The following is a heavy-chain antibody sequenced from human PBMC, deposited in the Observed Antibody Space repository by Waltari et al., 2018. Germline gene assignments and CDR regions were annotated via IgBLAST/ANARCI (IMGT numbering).Heavy chain of an antibody. CDR3: ASPKTYYYYGMAV. CDR1: EITVSNKY. V-gene: IGHV3-53*01. Sequence: EVQLVESGGGLIQPGGSLRLSCAGAEITVSNKYMNWVRQAPGKGLVWGSGFYPAGSTYYADSVKGRFTISRDTSKNTVYLQMNSLRVDDTAVYYCASPKTYYYYGMAVWGQGTTVTVSS. J-gene: IGHJ6*02. CDR2: FYPAGST.